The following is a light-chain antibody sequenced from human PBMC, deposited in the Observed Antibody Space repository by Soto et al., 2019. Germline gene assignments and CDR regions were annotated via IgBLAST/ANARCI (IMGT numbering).Light chain of an antibody. CDR3: AAWDDSLNARV. V-gene: IGLV1-44*01. J-gene: IGLJ3*02. CDR1: SSNIGSNT. CDR2: SNN. Sequence: QSVLTQPPSASGTPGQRVTISCSGSSSNIGSNTVNWYQQLPGTAPNLLIYSNNQRPSGVPDRFSGSKSGTSASLAISGIQSEDEADFYWAAWDDSLNARVFGGGTKLTVL.